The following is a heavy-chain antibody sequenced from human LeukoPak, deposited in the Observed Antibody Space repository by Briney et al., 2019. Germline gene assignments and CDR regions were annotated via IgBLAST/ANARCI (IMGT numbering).Heavy chain of an antibody. V-gene: IGHV3-30-3*01. Sequence: GGSLRLSCAASGFTFSSYAMHWVRQAPGKGLEWVAAISYDGSNKYYADSVKGRFTISRDNSKNTLYLQMNSLRAEDTAVYYCARAQRRKLDPYYYYGMDVWGQGTTVTVSS. CDR2: ISYDGSNK. CDR3: ARAQRRKLDPYYYYGMDV. J-gene: IGHJ6*02. D-gene: IGHD1-1*01. CDR1: GFTFSSYA.